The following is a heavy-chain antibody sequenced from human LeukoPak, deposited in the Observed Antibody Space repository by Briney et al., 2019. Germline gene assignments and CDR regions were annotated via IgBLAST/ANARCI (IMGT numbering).Heavy chain of an antibody. CDR3: AKDYDFWSGRSIYFDY. CDR1: GFPFSSSA. J-gene: IGHJ4*02. D-gene: IGHD3-3*01. V-gene: IGHV3-23*01. CDR2: ISASGGST. Sequence: GGSLRLSCAASGFPFSSSAMSWVRKVPGKGLEWVSGISASGGSTYYADSVRGRFAISRDNSKNTLYLQMNSLRAEDTAVYYCAKDYDFWSGRSIYFDYWGQGTLVTVSS.